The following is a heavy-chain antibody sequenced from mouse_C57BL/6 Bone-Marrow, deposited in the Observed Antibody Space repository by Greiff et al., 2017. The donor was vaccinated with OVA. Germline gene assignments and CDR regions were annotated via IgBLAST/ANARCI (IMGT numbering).Heavy chain of an antibody. CDR3: ASYGTSVCYSDA. CDR2: IDPANGNT. J-gene: IGHJ1*03. D-gene: IGHD2-1*01. CDR1: GFNIKNTY. V-gene: IGHV14-3*01. Sequence: VQLKQSVAELVRPGASVKLSCTASGFNIKNTYMHWVKQRPEQGLEWIGRIDPANGNTKYAPKFQGKATITADTSSTTAYLHLTSLTSEDTAIYSGASYGTSVCYSDAWATGTTVT.